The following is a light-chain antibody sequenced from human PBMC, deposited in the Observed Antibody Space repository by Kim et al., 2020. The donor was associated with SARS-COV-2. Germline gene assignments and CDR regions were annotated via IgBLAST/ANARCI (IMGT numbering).Light chain of an antibody. Sequence: EIVMTQSPATLSVSPGERATLSCRASQSINSALAWYQLKPGQPPRLLIYGASTRATGIPARFGGSGSGTEFTLTISSLQSEDFAVYYCQQYHNWPPWTFGQGTKVEIK. CDR3: QQYHNWPPWT. V-gene: IGKV3-15*01. CDR2: GAS. CDR1: QSINSA. J-gene: IGKJ1*01.